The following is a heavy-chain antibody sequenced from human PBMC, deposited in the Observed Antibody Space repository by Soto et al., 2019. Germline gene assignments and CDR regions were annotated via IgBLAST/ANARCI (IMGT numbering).Heavy chain of an antibody. CDR2: ISAYNGNT. J-gene: IGHJ4*02. CDR1: GYTFTSYC. V-gene: IGHV1-18*01. D-gene: IGHD3-22*01. CDR3: AIVLCRGLYYDSSGYPDY. Sequence: ASVKVSCKASGYTFTSYCISWVRQAPGQGLEWMGWISAYNGNTNYAQKLQGRVTMTTDTSTSTAYMELRSLRSDDTAVYYCAIVLCRGLYYDSSGYPDYWGQGTLVTVSS.